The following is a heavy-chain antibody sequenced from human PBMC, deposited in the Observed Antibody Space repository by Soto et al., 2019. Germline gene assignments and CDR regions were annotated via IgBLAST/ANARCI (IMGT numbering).Heavy chain of an antibody. CDR1: GGSISSYY. J-gene: IGHJ4*02. CDR3: ARLKMGEFDY. Sequence: QVQLQESGPGLVKPSETLSLTCTVSGGSISSYYWSWIRQPPGKGLEWIGYIYYSGSTNYNPSLKSRVTISVDTSKNQFSLKLSSVTAADTAVYYCARLKMGEFDYWGQGTLVTVSS. V-gene: IGHV4-59*01. D-gene: IGHD3-16*01. CDR2: IYYSGST.